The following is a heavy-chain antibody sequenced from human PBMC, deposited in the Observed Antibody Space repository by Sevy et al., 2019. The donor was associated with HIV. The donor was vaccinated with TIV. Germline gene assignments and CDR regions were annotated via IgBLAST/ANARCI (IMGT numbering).Heavy chain of an antibody. CDR2: ISAYNGNT. J-gene: IGHJ6*02. D-gene: IGHD3-10*01. CDR3: ARDSSAGITMVRGVISLVYYYYGMDV. Sequence: ASVKVSCKASGYTFTSYGISWVRQAPGQGLEWMGWISAYNGNTNYAQKLQGRVTMTTDTSTSTAYMELESLRSDDTAVYYCARDSSAGITMVRGVISLVYYYYGMDVWGQGTTVTVSS. V-gene: IGHV1-18*04. CDR1: GYTFTSYG.